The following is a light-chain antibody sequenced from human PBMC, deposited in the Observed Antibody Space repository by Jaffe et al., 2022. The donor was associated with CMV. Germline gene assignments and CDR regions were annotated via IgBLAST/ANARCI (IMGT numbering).Light chain of an antibody. V-gene: IGKV3-15*01. CDR2: GAS. Sequence: DIVLTQSPVTLSLSLGDRATLSCRASQTVNNDLAWYQQKPGQAPRLLISGASTRAAGLPARFSASGSGTEFTLTISGLQSEDFAVYHCQQYNYWPRTFGQGTKVEVK. J-gene: IGKJ1*01. CDR3: QQYNYWPRT. CDR1: QTVNND.